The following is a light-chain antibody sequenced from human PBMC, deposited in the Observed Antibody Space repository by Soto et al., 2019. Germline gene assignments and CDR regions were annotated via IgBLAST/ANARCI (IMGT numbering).Light chain of an antibody. CDR1: QEISNH. Sequence: DIQMTQSPSSLSASVGDRVTITCRASQEISNHLAWFQQKPGKPPKSLIYDASSLQSWVPSKFSGSGSGTDFTLTISSLQPEDFATYYCQQYHNYPVTFGGGTKVEIK. J-gene: IGKJ4*01. CDR3: QQYHNYPVT. CDR2: DAS. V-gene: IGKV1-16*02.